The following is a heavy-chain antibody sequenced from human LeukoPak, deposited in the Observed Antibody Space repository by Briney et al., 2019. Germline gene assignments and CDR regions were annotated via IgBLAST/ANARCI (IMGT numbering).Heavy chain of an antibody. CDR3: ASVAGSYERGYFDY. J-gene: IGHJ4*02. D-gene: IGHD1-26*01. V-gene: IGHV1-69*05. Sequence: SVKVSFKASGGTFSSYAISWVRQAPGQGLEWMGGIIPIFGTANYAQKFQGRVTITTDESTSTAYMELSSLRSEDTAVYYCASVAGSYERGYFDYWGQGTLVTVSS. CDR2: IIPIFGTA. CDR1: GGTFSSYA.